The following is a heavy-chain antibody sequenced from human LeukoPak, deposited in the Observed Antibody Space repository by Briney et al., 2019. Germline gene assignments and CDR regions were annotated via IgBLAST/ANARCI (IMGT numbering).Heavy chain of an antibody. J-gene: IGHJ4*02. CDR2: INPAGAIT. D-gene: IGHD1-1*01. CDR3: VREDNSPYKNFDH. V-gene: IGHV1-46*01. Sequence: ASVKVSCKASGFTFSSYWMHWLRQAPGQGLEWLGLINPAGAITVFARKFQGRATVTRDTSASTVYMELNTLTSEDTAVYYCVREDNSPYKNFDHWGQGTLVTVSS. CDR1: GFTFSSYW.